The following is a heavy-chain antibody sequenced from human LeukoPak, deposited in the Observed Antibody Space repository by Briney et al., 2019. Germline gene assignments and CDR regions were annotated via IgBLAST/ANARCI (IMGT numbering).Heavy chain of an antibody. CDR3: ARKPTAYPNYY. Sequence: GASVKVCCKASGYTFTNYAISWVRQAPGQGLEWMGWISAYNGNTNYAQRLQGRVTVTTETSTSTAYMELRSLRPDDAAIYYCARKPTAYPNYYWGQGTLVTVSS. J-gene: IGHJ4*02. D-gene: IGHD4/OR15-4a*01. V-gene: IGHV1-18*04. CDR2: ISAYNGNT. CDR1: GYTFTNYA.